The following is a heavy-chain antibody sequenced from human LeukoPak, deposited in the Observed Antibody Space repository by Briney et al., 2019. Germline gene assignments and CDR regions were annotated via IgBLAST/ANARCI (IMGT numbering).Heavy chain of an antibody. CDR1: GFTFSSYW. J-gene: IGHJ4*02. Sequence: PGGSLRLSCAASGFTFSSYWMSWVRQAPGKGLEWVANINQDGSEKYYVDSVKGRFTISRDNAESSLYLQMNSLRAEDTAVYYCARGGGYYFDYWGQGTLVTVSS. D-gene: IGHD4-23*01. CDR2: INQDGSEK. CDR3: ARGGGYYFDY. V-gene: IGHV3-7*02.